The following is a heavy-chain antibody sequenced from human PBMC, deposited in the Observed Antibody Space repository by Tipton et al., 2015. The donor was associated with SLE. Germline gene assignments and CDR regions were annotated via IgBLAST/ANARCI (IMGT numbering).Heavy chain of an antibody. D-gene: IGHD5-12*01. CDR3: ARAPGWLRVFDY. CDR2: IYHSGST. V-gene: IGHV4-30-2*01. Sequence: TLSLTCAVSGGSISSGGYSWSWIRQPPGKGLEWIGYIYHSGSTYYNPSLKSRVTISVDRSKNQFSLKLSSVTAADTAVYYCARAPGWLRVFDYWGQGTLVTVSS. CDR1: GGSISSGGYS. J-gene: IGHJ4*02.